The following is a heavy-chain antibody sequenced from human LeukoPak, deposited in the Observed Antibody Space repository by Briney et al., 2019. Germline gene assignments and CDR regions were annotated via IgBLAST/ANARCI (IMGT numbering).Heavy chain of an antibody. D-gene: IGHD2-15*01. CDR3: ARDLGHCSGGSCHPVAFDI. Sequence: GGSLRLSCAASGFPFNKDWMHWVRQVPGKGPVWVSRIKSDETSTAYADSVRGRFTISRDNAKNMLYLQMNSLRAEDTAVYYCARDLGHCSGGSCHPVAFDIWGQGTMVTVSS. CDR1: GFPFNKDW. V-gene: IGHV3-74*01. J-gene: IGHJ3*02. CDR2: IKSDETST.